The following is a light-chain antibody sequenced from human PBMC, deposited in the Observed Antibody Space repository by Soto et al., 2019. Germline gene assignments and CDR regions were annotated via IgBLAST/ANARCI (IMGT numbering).Light chain of an antibody. J-gene: IGLJ2*01. CDR2: GNS. CDR1: SSNIGAGYD. Sequence: QPVLTQPPSVSGAPGQRVTISCTGSSSNIGAGYDTHWYQQLPGTAPKLLISGNSNRPSGVPDRFSGSKSGTSASLAITGLQAEDEADYYCQSYDGSLSGSGVLFGGGTKLTVL. CDR3: QSYDGSLSGSGVL. V-gene: IGLV1-40*01.